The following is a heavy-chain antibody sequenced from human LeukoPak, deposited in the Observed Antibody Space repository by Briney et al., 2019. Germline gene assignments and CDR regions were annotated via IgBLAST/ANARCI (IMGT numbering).Heavy chain of an antibody. Sequence: GGSLRLSCAASEFSVGSNYMSWVRQAPGKGLEWVSYISSSGSTIYYADSVKGRFTISRDNAKNSLYLQMNSLRAEDTAVYYCAELGITMIGGVWGKGTTVTISS. CDR3: AELGITMIGGV. CDR2: ISSSGSTI. D-gene: IGHD3-10*02. J-gene: IGHJ6*04. V-gene: IGHV3-11*04. CDR1: EFSVGSNY.